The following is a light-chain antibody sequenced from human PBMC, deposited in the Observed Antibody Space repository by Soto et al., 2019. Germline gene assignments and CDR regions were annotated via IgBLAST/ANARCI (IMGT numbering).Light chain of an antibody. CDR1: QTVSNNY. Sequence: EILLTQSPGTLSLSPGERATLSCRASQTVSNNYLVWYQHKPGRAPRLLIFRASIRAADIPDRFRGSGSGTDFTRTIARLEPEDLAVYYCQQHAGSPWTVRQGTQVEIK. J-gene: IGKJ1*01. V-gene: IGKV3-20*01. CDR2: RAS. CDR3: QQHAGSPWT.